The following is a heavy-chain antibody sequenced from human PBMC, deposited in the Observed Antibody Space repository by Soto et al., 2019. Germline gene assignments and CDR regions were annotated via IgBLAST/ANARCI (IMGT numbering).Heavy chain of an antibody. J-gene: IGHJ5*02. CDR3: AREAFGVQASWFDP. CDR2: VSASNDKT. V-gene: IGHV1-18*01. CDR1: GYIFTTYS. D-gene: IGHD3-10*01. Sequence: QIQLVQSGSEVRMPGASVKVSCKASGYIFTTYSITWVRQAPGQGLEWMGWVSASNDKTNYAQKFEDRVTMTTDTSTTTAYMELRSLRSDDTAVYYCAREAFGVQASWFDPWGQGTLVTVSS.